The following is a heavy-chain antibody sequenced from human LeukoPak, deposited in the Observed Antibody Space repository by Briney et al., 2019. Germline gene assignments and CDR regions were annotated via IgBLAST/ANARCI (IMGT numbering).Heavy chain of an antibody. CDR2: ISGSGGST. Sequence: QPGGPLRLSGAASGFTFSSYAMSWFRKAPGKGLEWVSAISGSGGSTYYADSVKGRFTISRDNSKNTLYLQMNSLRAEDTAVYYCAKGGQLWLLVYDYWGQGTLVTVSS. D-gene: IGHD5-18*01. V-gene: IGHV3-23*01. CDR3: AKGGQLWLLVYDY. J-gene: IGHJ4*02. CDR1: GFTFSSYA.